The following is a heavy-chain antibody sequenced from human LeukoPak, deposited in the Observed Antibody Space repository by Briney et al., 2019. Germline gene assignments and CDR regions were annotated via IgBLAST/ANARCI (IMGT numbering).Heavy chain of an antibody. Sequence: GESLTISFQGSGYSFTSYWLGWVRQIPGKGLAWMGIIYPGDSDTRYSPSFQGQVTISADKSISTAYLQWSSLKASDTAMYYCARLDGSGSYYTNWFDPWGQGTLVTVSS. CDR3: ARLDGSGSYYTNWFDP. J-gene: IGHJ5*02. D-gene: IGHD3-10*01. V-gene: IGHV5-51*01. CDR1: GYSFTSYW. CDR2: IYPGDSDT.